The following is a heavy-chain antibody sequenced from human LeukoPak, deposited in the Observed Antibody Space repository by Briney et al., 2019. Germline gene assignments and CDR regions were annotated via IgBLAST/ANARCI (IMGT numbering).Heavy chain of an antibody. CDR1: GGSFSGYY. D-gene: IGHD6-25*01. CDR2: INHSGST. Sequence: PSETLSLTCAVYGGSFSGYYWSWIRQPPGKGLEWIGEINHSGSTNYNPSLKSRVTISVDTSKNQFSLKLSSVTAADTAVYYCARGQRETRFDPWGQGTLVTVSS. V-gene: IGHV4-34*01. J-gene: IGHJ5*02. CDR3: ARGQRETRFDP.